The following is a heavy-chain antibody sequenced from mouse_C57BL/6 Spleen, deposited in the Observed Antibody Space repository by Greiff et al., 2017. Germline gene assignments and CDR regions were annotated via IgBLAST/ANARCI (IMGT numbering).Heavy chain of an antibody. CDR3: TRGGSFAY. Sequence: QVQLKQSGAELVRPGASVTLSCKASGYTFTDYEMHWVKQTPVHGLEWIGAIDPETGGTAYNQKFKGKAILTADKSSSTAYMELRSLTSEDSAVYYCTRGGSFAYWGHGTLVTVSA. CDR1: GYTFTDYE. V-gene: IGHV1-15*01. CDR2: IDPETGGT. J-gene: IGHJ3*01.